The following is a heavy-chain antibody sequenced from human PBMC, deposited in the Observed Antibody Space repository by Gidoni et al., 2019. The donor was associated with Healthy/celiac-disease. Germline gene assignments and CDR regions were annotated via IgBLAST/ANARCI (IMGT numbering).Heavy chain of an antibody. Sequence: QVQLVQSGAEVKKPGASVKVSCKASGYTFTGYYLHWVRQAPGQGLEWMGWINPNSGGTNYAQKFQGWVTMTRDTSISTAYMELSRLRSDDTAVYYCARDTASAGSSSPYYYYGMDVWGQGTTVTVSS. J-gene: IGHJ6*02. CDR1: GYTFTGYY. D-gene: IGHD6-6*01. CDR3: ARDTASAGSSSPYYYYGMDV. V-gene: IGHV1-2*04. CDR2: INPNSGGT.